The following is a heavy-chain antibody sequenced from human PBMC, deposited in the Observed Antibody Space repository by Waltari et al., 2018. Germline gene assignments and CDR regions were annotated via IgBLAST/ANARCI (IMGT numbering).Heavy chain of an antibody. CDR1: VASLTTYY. V-gene: IGHV4-59*01. CDR3: ARVHGSERPLAWGTDV. J-gene: IGHJ6*02. D-gene: IGHD2-21*01. Sequence: QVQLQESGPGLAKPSETLSLSCTVSVASLTTYYWRWIRRPPGKGLEYTGYIHDRGDTNYSPSLRSRVSMSLDTSKNQFSLKISSVTAADSAVYYCARVHGSERPLAWGTDVWGQGTAVTVSS. CDR2: IHDRGDT.